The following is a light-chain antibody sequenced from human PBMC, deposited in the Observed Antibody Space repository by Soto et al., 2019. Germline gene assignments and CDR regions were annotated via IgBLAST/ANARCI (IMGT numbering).Light chain of an antibody. CDR1: NSDVGSYDL. CDR2: EGS. J-gene: IGLJ3*02. Sequence: QSALTQPASVSGSPGQSITISCTGSNSDVGSYDLVSWCQQYPGKAPKLMIYEGSKRPSGVPNRFSGSKSGNTASLTISGLQPEDEADYYCCSYAGSGTLVFGGGTQLTVL. V-gene: IGLV2-23*01. CDR3: CSYAGSGTLV.